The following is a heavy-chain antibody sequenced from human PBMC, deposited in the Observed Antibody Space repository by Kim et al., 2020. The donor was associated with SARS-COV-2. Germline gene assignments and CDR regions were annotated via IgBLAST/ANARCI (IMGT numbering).Heavy chain of an antibody. CDR2: GST. D-gene: IGHD3-3*01. V-gene: IGHV3-66*01. J-gene: IGHJ4*02. Sequence: GSTYYAESVKGRFTIARDNSKNTLYLQMNSLRAEDTAVYYCAASGLVDYWGQGTLVTVSS. CDR3: AASGLVDY.